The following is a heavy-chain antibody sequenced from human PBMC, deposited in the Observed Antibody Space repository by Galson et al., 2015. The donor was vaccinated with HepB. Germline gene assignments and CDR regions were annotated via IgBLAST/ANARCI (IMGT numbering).Heavy chain of an antibody. Sequence: SLRLSCAASGFTFTNAWMSWVRQAPGKGLEWVGRIKSNTDGGTIDYAAPVRGRFTMSRDDSTNTLFLQMNRLKTEDTAVYFCSSGVSPPHYDFWSGDAGEGYWGQGTLVTVSS. V-gene: IGHV3-15*01. CDR1: GFTFTNAW. J-gene: IGHJ4*02. CDR2: IKSNTDGGTI. D-gene: IGHD3-3*01. CDR3: SSGVSPPHYDFWSGDAGEGY.